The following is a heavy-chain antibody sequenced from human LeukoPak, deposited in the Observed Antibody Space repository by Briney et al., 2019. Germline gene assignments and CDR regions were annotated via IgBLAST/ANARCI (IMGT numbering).Heavy chain of an antibody. CDR1: GFTFSSYE. CDR2: ISSSGSTM. Sequence: GGSLRLSCAASGFTFSSYEMNWVRQAPGKGLEWVSYISSSGSTMYYADSVKGRFTISRDNAKNSLYLQMNSLRAEDTAVYYCVRARIRSGDAFDIWGQGTMVTVSS. J-gene: IGHJ3*02. D-gene: IGHD3-10*01. CDR3: VRARIRSGDAFDI. V-gene: IGHV3-48*03.